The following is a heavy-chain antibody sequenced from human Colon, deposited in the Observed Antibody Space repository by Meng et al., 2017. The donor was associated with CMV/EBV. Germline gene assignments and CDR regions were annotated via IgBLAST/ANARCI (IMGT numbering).Heavy chain of an antibody. CDR3: AREGRYSDSSGRAWFDP. CDR1: YRFTDNA. D-gene: IGHD3-22*01. Sequence: YRFTDNAIHWLRQAPGQRPEWMGWITAGYGDTKYSQKFQGRVTITRDTSASTAYMELSSLRSEDTAVYFCAREGRYSDSSGRAWFDPWGQGTLVTVSS. J-gene: IGHJ5*02. CDR2: ITAGYGDT. V-gene: IGHV1-3*01.